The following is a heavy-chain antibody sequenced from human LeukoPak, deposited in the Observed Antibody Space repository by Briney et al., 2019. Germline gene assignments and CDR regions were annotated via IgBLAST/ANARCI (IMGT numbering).Heavy chain of an antibody. CDR3: ARHPIRYCSSTSCPTVFDY. D-gene: IGHD2-2*01. J-gene: IGHJ4*02. V-gene: IGHV1-18*01. Sequence: ASVKVSCKASGYTFTSYGISWVRQAPGQGLEWMGWISAYNGNTNYAQKLQGRVTMTTDTSTSTAYMELRSLRSDDTAVYYCARHPIRYCSSTSCPTVFDYWGQGTLVTVSS. CDR2: ISAYNGNT. CDR1: GYTFTSYG.